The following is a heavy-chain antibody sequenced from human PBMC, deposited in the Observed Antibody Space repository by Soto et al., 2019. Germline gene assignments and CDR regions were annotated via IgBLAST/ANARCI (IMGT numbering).Heavy chain of an antibody. CDR2: ICYSDIT. CDR3: ATGDYSNSCNIGHYDY. D-gene: IGHD2-2*01. V-gene: IGHV4-59*01. CDR1: VGSFSSFC. Sequence: SETLSLTCIVSVGSFSSFCWSWIRQPPGKGLEWIGYICYSDITNYNPSLKSRVTISVDTTKNQFSLKLSSVTAADTAVYYGATGDYSNSCNIGHYDYWGQGALFTVSS. J-gene: IGHJ4*02.